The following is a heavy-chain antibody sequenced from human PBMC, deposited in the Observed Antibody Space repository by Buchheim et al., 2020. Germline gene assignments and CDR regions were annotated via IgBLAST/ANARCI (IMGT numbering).Heavy chain of an antibody. Sequence: QVQLVESGGGVVQPGRSLRLSCAASGFTFSSYGMHWVRQAPGKGLEWVAVIWYDGSNKYYADSVKGRFTISRANSKNTLYLQMNSLRAEDTAVYYCARGSLRSPSDYWGQGTL. V-gene: IGHV3-33*01. J-gene: IGHJ4*02. CDR1: GFTFSSYG. CDR2: IWYDGSNK. CDR3: ARGSLRSPSDY. D-gene: IGHD4-17*01.